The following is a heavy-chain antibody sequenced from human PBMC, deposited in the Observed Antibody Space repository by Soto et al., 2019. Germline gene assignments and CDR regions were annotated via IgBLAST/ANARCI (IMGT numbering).Heavy chain of an antibody. J-gene: IGHJ6*03. Sequence: TETLSLTCNVSGGSISSCTSYWTWIRQHPGEGLEWIGHIYFTGTTNYNPSLRSRLTISVDTSKNQFSLKLSSVTAADTAMYYCARYGMGDYYYFMDVWGKGTTVTVSS. CDR2: IYFTGTT. V-gene: IGHV4-61*01. CDR3: ARYGMGDYYYFMDV. D-gene: IGHD1-26*01. CDR1: GGSISSCTSY.